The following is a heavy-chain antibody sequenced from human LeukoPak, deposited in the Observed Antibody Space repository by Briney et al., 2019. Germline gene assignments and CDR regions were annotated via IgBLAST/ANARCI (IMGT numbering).Heavy chain of an antibody. CDR1: GYTFTSYY. D-gene: IGHD2-2*01. CDR3: ASRSRVVPVVPAAMSAFDI. J-gene: IGHJ3*02. V-gene: IGHV1-46*01. Sequence: RASVNVSCKASGYTFTSYYMHWVRQAPGQGLEWMGIINPSGGSTSYAQKFQGRVTMTRDTSTSTVYMELSSLRSEDTAVYYCASRSRVVPVVPAAMSAFDIWGQGTMVTVSS. CDR2: INPSGGST.